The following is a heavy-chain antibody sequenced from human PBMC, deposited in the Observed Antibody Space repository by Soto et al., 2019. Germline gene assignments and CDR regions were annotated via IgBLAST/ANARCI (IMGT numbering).Heavy chain of an antibody. CDR1: GGSISSGGYS. J-gene: IGHJ4*02. CDR3: ARGGALLDY. CDR2: ISHSGST. V-gene: IGHV4-30-2*01. Sequence: PSETLSLTCAVSGGSISSGGYSWSWIRQPPGKGLEWIGYISHSGSTYYNPSLKSRVTISVDRSKNQFSLKLSSVTAADTAVYYCARGGALLDYWGQGTLVTVSS. D-gene: IGHD2-8*02.